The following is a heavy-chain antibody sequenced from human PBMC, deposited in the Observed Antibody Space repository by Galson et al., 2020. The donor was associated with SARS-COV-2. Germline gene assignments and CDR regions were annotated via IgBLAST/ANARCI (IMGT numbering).Heavy chain of an antibody. CDR2: INPTGSI. V-gene: IGHV4-34*01. Sequence: SQASETLSLTCAVSGGSFSGYYWGWIRQPPGKGLEWIGEINPTGSINYNPTLQSRVTISKDTSKNQFSLRLRSVTAADTAMYFCARGSRDVTMILMIATTASYYFDFWGQGSLVTVSS. D-gene: IGHD3-22*01. CDR1: GGSFSGYY. CDR3: ARGSRDVTMILMIATTASYYFDF. J-gene: IGHJ4*02.